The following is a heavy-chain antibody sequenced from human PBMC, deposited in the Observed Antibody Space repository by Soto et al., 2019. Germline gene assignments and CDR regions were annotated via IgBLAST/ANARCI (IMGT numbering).Heavy chain of an antibody. J-gene: IGHJ4*02. Sequence: GGSLSLSCAASGVTFASYPMTWVRQAPGKGLESVAGLYGNSGGIQYSDSVKGRFTISRDNSKNIVYLQMNSLRVEDTAVYFCAKDAVPGDGVWLMDHWGQGTLVT. D-gene: IGHD4-17*01. CDR1: GVTFASYP. V-gene: IGHV3-23*01. CDR3: AKDAVPGDGVWLMDH. CDR2: LYGNSGGI.